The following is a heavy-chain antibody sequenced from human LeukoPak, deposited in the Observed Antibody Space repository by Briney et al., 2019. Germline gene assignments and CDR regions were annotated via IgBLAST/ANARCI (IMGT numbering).Heavy chain of an antibody. CDR3: ARGGGLGV. CDR1: GFTFSSYW. J-gene: IGHJ6*02. D-gene: IGHD3-16*01. CDR2: INHNGNVN. Sequence: GGSLRLSCAASGFTFSSYWMNWARQAPGKGLEWVASINHNGNVNYYVDSVKGRFTISGDNAKNSLYLQMSNLRAEDTAVYFCARGGGLGVWGQGATVTVSS. V-gene: IGHV3-7*03.